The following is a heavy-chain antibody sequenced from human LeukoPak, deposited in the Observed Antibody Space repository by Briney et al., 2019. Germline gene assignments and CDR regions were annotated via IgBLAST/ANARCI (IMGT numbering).Heavy chain of an antibody. J-gene: IGHJ4*02. D-gene: IGHD2/OR15-2a*01. V-gene: IGHV4-34*01. CDR3: ACNSAWYSGN. CDR2: INHSGST. Sequence: SETLSLTCAVYGGSFSGYYWSWIRQPPGKGLEWIAEINHSGSTYYNPSLKSRVTISVDKSKNQFSLRLTSVTAADTAMYYCACNSAWYSGNWGQGTLVTVSS. CDR1: GGSFSGYY.